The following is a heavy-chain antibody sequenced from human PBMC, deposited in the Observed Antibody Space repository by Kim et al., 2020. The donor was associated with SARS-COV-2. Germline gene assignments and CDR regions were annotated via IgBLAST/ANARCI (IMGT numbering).Heavy chain of an antibody. Sequence: GGSLRLSCAASGFTFSSYAMSWVRQAPGKGLEWVSGISSSGFSTYYADSVKGRFTISRDNSKNTLYLQMNSLRAEDTAVYFCAKGTASYYYGSGSYGGYYWGQGTLLTVSS. J-gene: IGHJ4*02. CDR3: AKGTASYYYGSGSYGGYY. CDR1: GFTFSSYA. D-gene: IGHD3-10*01. V-gene: IGHV3-23*01. CDR2: ISSSGFST.